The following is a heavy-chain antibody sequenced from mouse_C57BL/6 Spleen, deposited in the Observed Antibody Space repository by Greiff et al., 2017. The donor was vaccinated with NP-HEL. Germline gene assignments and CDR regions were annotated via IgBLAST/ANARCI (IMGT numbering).Heavy chain of an antibody. V-gene: IGHV1-69*01. Sequence: QVQLKQPGAELVMPGASVKLSCKASGYTFTSYWMHWVKQRPGQGLEWIGEIDPSDSYTNYNQKFKGKSTLTVDKSSSTAYMQLSSLTSEDSAVYYCARCDYYGSSKGYFDYWGQGTTLTVSS. CDR1: GYTFTSYW. J-gene: IGHJ2*01. CDR2: IDPSDSYT. CDR3: ARCDYYGSSKGYFDY. D-gene: IGHD1-1*01.